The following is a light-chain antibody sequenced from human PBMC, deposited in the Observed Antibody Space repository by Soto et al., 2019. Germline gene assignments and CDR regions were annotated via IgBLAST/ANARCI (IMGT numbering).Light chain of an antibody. CDR3: QQYESTPPT. Sequence: DIVMTQSPDSLAVSLGERATINCKSSQSVLYSSNNKNYLAWYQQRPGKPPKLLIYWASTRESGVPDRFSGSGSGTDFTLTITSPQAEDVAVYYCQQYESTPPTFGQGTKLEIK. CDR2: WAS. J-gene: IGKJ2*01. V-gene: IGKV4-1*01. CDR1: QSVLYSSNNKNY.